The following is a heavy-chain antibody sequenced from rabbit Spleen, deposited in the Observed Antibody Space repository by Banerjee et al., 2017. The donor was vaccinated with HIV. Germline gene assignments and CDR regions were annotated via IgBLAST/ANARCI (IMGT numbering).Heavy chain of an antibody. Sequence: QEQLVESGGGLVQPEGSLTLTCTASGFSFGDRDVMCWVRQAPGKGLEWIACIAAGSSDWTWYASWAKGRFTISKTSSTTVTLQMTSLTAADTATYFCARDTSTSFSSYGMDLWGQGTLVTVS. V-gene: IGHV1S45*01. CDR3: ARDTSTSFSSYGMDL. J-gene: IGHJ6*01. CDR1: GFSFGDRDV. CDR2: IAAGSSDWT. D-gene: IGHD1-1*01.